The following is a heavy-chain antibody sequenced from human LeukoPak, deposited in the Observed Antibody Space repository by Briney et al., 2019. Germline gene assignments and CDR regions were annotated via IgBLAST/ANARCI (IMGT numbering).Heavy chain of an antibody. V-gene: IGHV1-2*02. CDR2: INPNSGDT. CDR1: GYTFTGYH. CDR3: ARLYYGSGSYPKPYYFDY. J-gene: IGHJ4*02. Sequence: ASVKVSCKASGYTFTGYHMHWVRQAPGQGLEWMGWINPNSGDTNYAQKFQGRVTMTRNTSISTAYMELSSLRSEDTAVYYCARLYYGSGSYPKPYYFDYWGQGTLVTVSS. D-gene: IGHD3-10*01.